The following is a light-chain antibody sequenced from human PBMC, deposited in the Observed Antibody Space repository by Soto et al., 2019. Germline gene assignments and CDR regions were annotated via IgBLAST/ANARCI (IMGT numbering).Light chain of an antibody. Sequence: QSALAQTASVSGSSGQSFTISCTGTSSDGGGYDYVSWYQQHPGKAPKLLIYDVSNRPSGVSTRFSGSKSGNTASLTISGLKAEDEGDYYCTSYTARRLYVFGSGTKVTVL. V-gene: IGLV2-14*03. CDR3: TSYTARRLYV. J-gene: IGLJ1*01. CDR1: SSDGGGYDY. CDR2: DVS.